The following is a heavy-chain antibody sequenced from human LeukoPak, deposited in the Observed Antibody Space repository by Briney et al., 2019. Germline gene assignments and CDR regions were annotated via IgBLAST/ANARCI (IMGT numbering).Heavy chain of an antibody. D-gene: IGHD3-22*01. CDR1: GFTFSSYG. V-gene: IGHV3-33*01. CDR2: MWYDGSNK. CDR3: ASGSYYYDSSGRLNY. J-gene: IGHJ4*02. Sequence: PGGSLRLSCAASGFTFSSYGMHWVRQAPGKGLEWVAVMWYDGSNKYYADSVKGRFTISRDNSKNTLYLQMNSLRAEDTAVYYCASGSYYYDSSGRLNYWGQGTLVTVSS.